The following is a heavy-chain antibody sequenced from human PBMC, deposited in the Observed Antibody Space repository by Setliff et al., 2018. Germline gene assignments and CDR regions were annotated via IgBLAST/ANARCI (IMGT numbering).Heavy chain of an antibody. CDR1: GDSVSSYY. Sequence: SETLSLTCTVSGDSVSSYYWSWIRQPPGKGLEWIGYIYYSGSTNYNPSLKSRVTMSVATFENHFSLKLNSLTAADTAVYYCARVTNWGLDLRFDPWGQGILVTVSS. CDR2: IYYSGST. V-gene: IGHV4-59*02. J-gene: IGHJ5*02. D-gene: IGHD7-27*01. CDR3: ARVTNWGLDLRFDP.